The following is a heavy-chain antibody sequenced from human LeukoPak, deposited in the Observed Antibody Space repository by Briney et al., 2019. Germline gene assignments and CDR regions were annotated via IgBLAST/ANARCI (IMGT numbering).Heavy chain of an antibody. CDR1: GDAITNYY. Sequence: PSETLSLTCGVSGDAITNYYWNWIRQAPGKGLEWLGYIYYTGSTTYNPSVKSRITISFDTSKKQISLKLRSVTAADTAVYYCAAPSGSFLGYYYGMDVWGQGTTVTVSS. D-gene: IGHD1-26*01. CDR2: IYYTGST. J-gene: IGHJ6*02. CDR3: AAPSGSFLGYYYGMDV. V-gene: IGHV4-59*03.